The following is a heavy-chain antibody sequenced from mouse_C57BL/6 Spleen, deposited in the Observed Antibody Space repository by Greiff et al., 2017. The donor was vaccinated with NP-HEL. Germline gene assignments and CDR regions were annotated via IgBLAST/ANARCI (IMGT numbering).Heavy chain of an antibody. Sequence: EVQLQQSGPELVKPGDSVKISCKASGYSFTGYFMNWVMQSHGKSLEWIGRINPYNGDTFYNQKFKGKATLTVDKSSSTADMELRSLTSDDSAVYYCARNGGSPYYFDYWGQGTTLTVSS. CDR1: GYSFTGYF. CDR3: ARNGGSPYYFDY. V-gene: IGHV1-20*01. J-gene: IGHJ2*01. D-gene: IGHD1-1*01. CDR2: INPYNGDT.